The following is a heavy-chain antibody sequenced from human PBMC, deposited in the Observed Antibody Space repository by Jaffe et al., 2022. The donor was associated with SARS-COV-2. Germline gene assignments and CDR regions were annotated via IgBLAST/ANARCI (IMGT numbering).Heavy chain of an antibody. CDR2: IWYDGSNK. D-gene: IGHD4-17*01. V-gene: IGHV3-33*01. J-gene: IGHJ4*02. Sequence: QVQLVESGGGVVQPGRSLRLSCAASGFTFSSYGMHWVRQAPGKGLEWVAVIWYDGSNKYYADSVKGRFTISRDNSKNTLYLQMNSLRAEDTAVYYCARGRSYGDGFPLMLWGQGTLVTVSS. CDR1: GFTFSSYG. CDR3: ARGRSYGDGFPLML.